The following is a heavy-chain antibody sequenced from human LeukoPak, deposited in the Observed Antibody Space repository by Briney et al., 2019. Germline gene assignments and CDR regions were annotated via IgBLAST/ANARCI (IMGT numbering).Heavy chain of an antibody. CDR3: ARGEVAVAGTVFDY. Sequence: SETLSLTCAVYGGSFSAYYWNWIRQPPGKGLEWIGDINHSGSTNYNPSLKSRATISVDTSKNQFSLKLSSVTAADTAVYYCARGEVAVAGTVFDYWGQGTLVTVSS. J-gene: IGHJ4*02. CDR1: GGSFSAYY. D-gene: IGHD6-13*01. CDR2: INHSGST. V-gene: IGHV4-34*01.